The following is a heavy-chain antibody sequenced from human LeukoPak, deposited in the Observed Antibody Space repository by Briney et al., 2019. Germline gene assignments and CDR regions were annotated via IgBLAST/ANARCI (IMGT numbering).Heavy chain of an antibody. V-gene: IGHV1-69*05. CDR2: IIPIFGTA. CDR3: ARRGSGDEYSSSSGWFDP. J-gene: IGHJ5*02. Sequence: EASVKVSCKASGGTFSSYAISWVRQAPGQGLEWMGGIIPIFGTANYAQKFQGRVTITTDESTSTAYMELSSLRSEDTAVYYCARRGSGDEYSSSSGWFDPWGQGTLVTVSS. D-gene: IGHD6-6*01. CDR1: GGTFSSYA.